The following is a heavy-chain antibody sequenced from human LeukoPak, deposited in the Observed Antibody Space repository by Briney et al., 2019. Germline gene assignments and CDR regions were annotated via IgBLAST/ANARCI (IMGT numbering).Heavy chain of an antibody. D-gene: IGHD5-12*01. Sequence: SETLSLTCAVYGVSFSGYYWSWLRQPPGKELEWIGEINHSGSTNYNPSLKSRVTISVDTSNNQFSLKLSSVTAAATAVYYCARDRQGGVATIYYFRRWFDPWGQGTLVTVSS. J-gene: IGHJ5*02. V-gene: IGHV4-34*01. CDR1: GVSFSGYY. CDR2: INHSGST. CDR3: ARDRQGGVATIYYFRRWFDP.